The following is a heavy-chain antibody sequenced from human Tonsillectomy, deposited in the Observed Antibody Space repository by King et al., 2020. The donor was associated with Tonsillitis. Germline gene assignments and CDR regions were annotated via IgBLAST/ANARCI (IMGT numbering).Heavy chain of an antibody. J-gene: IGHJ6*04. CDR1: GGSISSYY. CDR2: IYNSGST. V-gene: IGHV4-59*01. Sequence: QLQESGPGLVKPAETLSLTCTVSGGSISSYYWSWIRQPPGKGLEWIGYIYNSGSTNYNPSLKSRVTISVDTSKNQFSLKLRSVTAADTAVYYCARVGGVPAAITLINYYGMDVWGKGTTVTVSS. D-gene: IGHD2-2*02. CDR3: ARVGGVPAAITLINYYGMDV.